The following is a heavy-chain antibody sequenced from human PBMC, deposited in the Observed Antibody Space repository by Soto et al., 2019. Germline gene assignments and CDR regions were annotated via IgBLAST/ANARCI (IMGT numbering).Heavy chain of an antibody. V-gene: IGHV1-69*13. CDR3: ARSTEGAGGPYYYYYYMAV. D-gene: IGHD3-10*01. CDR1: GGTFSSYA. Sequence: SVKVSCKASGGTFSSYAISWVRQAPGQGLEWMGGIIPIFGTANYAQKFQGRVTITADESTSTAYMELSSLRSEDTAVYYCARSTEGAGGPYYYYYYMAVWGKGTTVTVSS. CDR2: IIPIFGTA. J-gene: IGHJ6*03.